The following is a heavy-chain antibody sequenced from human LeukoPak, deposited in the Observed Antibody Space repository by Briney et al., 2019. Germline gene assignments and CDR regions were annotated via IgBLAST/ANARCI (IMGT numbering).Heavy chain of an antibody. CDR3: AKDKSSGWYGVGWFDP. D-gene: IGHD6-19*01. CDR1: GFTLYQYA. Sequence: PGGSLRLSCGASGFTLYQYAKHWVRHAPGKGLEWVSGISWNSGSIGYADSVKGRFTISRDNAKNSLYLQMNSLRAGDTALYYCAKDKSSGWYGVGWFDPWGQGTLVTVSS. V-gene: IGHV3-9*01. J-gene: IGHJ5*02. CDR2: ISWNSGSI.